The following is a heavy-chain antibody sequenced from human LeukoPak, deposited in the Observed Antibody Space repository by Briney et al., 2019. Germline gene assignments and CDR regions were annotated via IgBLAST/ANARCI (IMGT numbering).Heavy chain of an antibody. J-gene: IGHJ4*02. Sequence: GGSLRLSCAASGFTFDDYAMHWVRQAPGKGLEWVSGISWNSGSIGYADSVKGRFTISRDNAKNSLSLQMNGLRAEDTAFYYCAKGGDYGDYFDYWGQGTLVTVSS. CDR2: ISWNSGSI. V-gene: IGHV3-9*01. CDR3: AKGGDYGDYFDY. D-gene: IGHD4-17*01. CDR1: GFTFDDYA.